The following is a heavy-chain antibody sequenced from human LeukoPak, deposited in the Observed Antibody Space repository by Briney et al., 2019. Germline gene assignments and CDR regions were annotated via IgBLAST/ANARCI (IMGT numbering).Heavy chain of an antibody. V-gene: IGHV3-7*01. CDR3: ARVSAMYAFDY. Sequence: GGSLRLSCAASGFTFSSYWMSWVRQAPGKGLEWVANIKQDGSEKYYVDSVKGRFTISGDNAKNSLYLQMNSLRAEDTAVYYCARVSAMYAFDYWGQGTLVTVSS. D-gene: IGHD2-8*01. CDR1: GFTFSSYW. J-gene: IGHJ4*02. CDR2: IKQDGSEK.